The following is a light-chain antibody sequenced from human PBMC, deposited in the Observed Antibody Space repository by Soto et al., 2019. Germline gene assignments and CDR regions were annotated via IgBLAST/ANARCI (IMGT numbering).Light chain of an antibody. CDR1: LGISSY. V-gene: IGKV1D-16*01. Sequence: DIEMIQSPSSLSASVGDRVTITCRTSLGISSYLAWYQQKSQKAPKSLSYGASNLQRGVSPRFSGMGSGTDFNFTVNSLQPEDFGTYYCQQYKSYPPTCGGGTKVEI. J-gene: IGKJ4*01. CDR3: QQYKSYPPT. CDR2: GAS.